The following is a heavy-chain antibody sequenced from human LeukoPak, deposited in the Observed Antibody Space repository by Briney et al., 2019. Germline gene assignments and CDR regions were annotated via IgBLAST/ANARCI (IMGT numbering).Heavy chain of an antibody. D-gene: IGHD5-24*01. Sequence: GGSLRLSCAASGFTFSSYAMSWVRQAPGKGLEWVSAISGSGGSTYYADSVKGRFTISRDNAKNSLYLQMNSLRAEDTAVYYCARDMGDGYNHFDYWGQGTLVTVSS. CDR1: GFTFSSYA. CDR2: ISGSGGST. J-gene: IGHJ4*02. CDR3: ARDMGDGYNHFDY. V-gene: IGHV3-23*01.